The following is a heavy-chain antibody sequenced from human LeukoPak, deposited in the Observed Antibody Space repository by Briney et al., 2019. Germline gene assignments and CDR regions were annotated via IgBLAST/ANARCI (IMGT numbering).Heavy chain of an antibody. CDR1: GFTFSDYY. V-gene: IGHV3-11*01. Sequence: GGSLRLSCAASGFTFSDYYMSWIRQAPGKGLEWVSYISSSGSTIYYADSVKGRFTISRDNAKNSLYLQMNSLRAEDTAVYYCARGALPNADCSSTSCYMGGYYYYYGMDVWGQGTTVTVSS. J-gene: IGHJ6*02. CDR2: ISSSGSTI. CDR3: ARGALPNADCSSTSCYMGGYYYYYGMDV. D-gene: IGHD2-2*02.